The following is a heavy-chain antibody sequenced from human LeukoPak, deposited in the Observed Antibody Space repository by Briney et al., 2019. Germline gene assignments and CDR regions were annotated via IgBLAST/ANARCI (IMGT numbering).Heavy chain of an antibody. J-gene: IGHJ4*02. D-gene: IGHD3-16*02. CDR1: GFTFSSYS. CDR2: ISSSSSYI. Sequence: GGSLRLSCAASGFTFSSYSMNWVRQAPGKGLEWVSSISSSSSYIYYGDSVKGRFTISRDNAKNSLYLQMNSLRAEDTAVYYCAKAGPQYYDYVWGSYRYLLGDYWGQGTRVTVSS. CDR3: AKAGPQYYDYVWGSYRYLLGDY. V-gene: IGHV3-21*04.